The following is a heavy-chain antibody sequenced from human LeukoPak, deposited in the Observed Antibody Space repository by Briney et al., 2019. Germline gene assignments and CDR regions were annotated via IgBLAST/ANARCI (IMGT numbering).Heavy chain of an antibody. CDR1: GGTFSSYA. J-gene: IGHJ4*02. CDR2: IIPIFGTA. CDR3: ATKQWLARGYFDY. V-gene: IGHV1-69*05. Sequence: ASVKVSCKASGGTFSSYAISWVRQAPGQGLEWMGGIIPIFGTANYAQKFQGRVTITTDESTSTAYMELSSLRSEDTAVYYCATKQWLARGYFDYWGQGTLVTVSS. D-gene: IGHD6-19*01.